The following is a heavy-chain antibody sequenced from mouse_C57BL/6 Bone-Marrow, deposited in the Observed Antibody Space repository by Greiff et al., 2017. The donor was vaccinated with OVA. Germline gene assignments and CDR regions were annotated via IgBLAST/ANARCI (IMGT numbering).Heavy chain of an antibody. J-gene: IGHJ1*03. V-gene: IGHV5-6*01. CDR1: GFTFSSYG. CDR2: ISSGGSYT. D-gene: IGHD2-1*01. Sequence: EVKVVESEGDLVKPGGSLKLSCAASGFTFSSYGMSWVRQTPDKRLEWVATISSGGSYTYYPDSVKGRFTISRDNAKNTLYLQMSSLKSEDTAMYYCARYYYGNYDWYFDVWGTRTTVTVSS. CDR3: ARYYYGNYDWYFDV.